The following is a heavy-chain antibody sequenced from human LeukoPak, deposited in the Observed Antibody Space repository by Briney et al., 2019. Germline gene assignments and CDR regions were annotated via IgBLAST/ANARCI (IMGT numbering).Heavy chain of an antibody. V-gene: IGHV1-69*13. CDR2: IIPIFGTA. Sequence: SVNVSCKTSGYSFTNYYMHWVRQAPGQGLEWMGGIIPIFGTANYAQKFQGRVTITADESTSTAYMELSSLRSEDTAVYYCARDPASEGYYYDSSGYYDYWGQGTLVTVSS. CDR3: ARDPASEGYYYDSSGYYDY. J-gene: IGHJ4*02. CDR1: GYSFTNYY. D-gene: IGHD3-22*01.